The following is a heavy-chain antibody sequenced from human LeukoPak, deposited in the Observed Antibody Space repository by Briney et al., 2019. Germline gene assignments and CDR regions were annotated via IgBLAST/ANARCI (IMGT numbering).Heavy chain of an antibody. CDR3: AKDSGVGGSGWYVDYFDY. CDR1: GFTFDDYA. Sequence: QSGGSLRLSCAASGFTFDDYAMHWVRQAPGKGLEWVSLISGDGGSTYYADSVKGRFTISRDNSKNSLYLQMNSLRTEDTALYYCAKDSGVGGSGWYVDYFDYWGQGTLVTVSS. V-gene: IGHV3-43*02. J-gene: IGHJ4*02. D-gene: IGHD6-19*01. CDR2: ISGDGGST.